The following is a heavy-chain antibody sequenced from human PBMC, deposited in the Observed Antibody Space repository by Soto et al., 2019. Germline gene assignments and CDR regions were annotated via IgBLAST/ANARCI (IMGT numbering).Heavy chain of an antibody. CDR1: GFTFSSYD. D-gene: IGHD3-22*01. J-gene: IGHJ4*02. CDR2: IGTAGDT. Sequence: LRLSCSASGFTFSSYDMHWVRQGPGKGLEWVSAIGTAGDTNYAGSVKGRFTISRENAKNSLYLQMNSLRAGDTAIYFCARAIGPTLFDYWGQGTLVTVAS. CDR3: ARAIGPTLFDY. V-gene: IGHV3-13*04.